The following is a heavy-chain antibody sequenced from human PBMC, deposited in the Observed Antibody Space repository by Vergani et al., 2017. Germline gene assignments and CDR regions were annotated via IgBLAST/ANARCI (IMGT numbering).Heavy chain of an antibody. J-gene: IGHJ3*02. CDR1: TDSVSNTFYY. CDR3: ARRCSTTCSTMGRAAFDI. CDR2: IYYSGST. D-gene: IGHD2-2*01. Sequence: QVQLQESGPGPVKPSETLSLTCTVSTDSVSNTFYYWGWIRQTPGKGLEWIGSIYYSGSTYYNPSLESRVTMSVATSKKQFSLKMNSVTAADTAVYYCARRCSTTCSTMGRAAFDIWGQGTMVTVSS. V-gene: IGHV4-39*07.